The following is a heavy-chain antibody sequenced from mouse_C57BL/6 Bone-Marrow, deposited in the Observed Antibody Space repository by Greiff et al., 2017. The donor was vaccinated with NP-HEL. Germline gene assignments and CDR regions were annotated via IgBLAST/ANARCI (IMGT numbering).Heavy chain of an antibody. CDR2: INPNNGGT. J-gene: IGHJ1*03. D-gene: IGHD1-3*01. V-gene: IGHV1-18*01. Sequence: DVQLQESGPELVKPGASVKIPCKASGYTFTDYNMDWVKQSHGKSLEWIGDINPNNGGTIYNQKFKGKATLTVDKSSSTAYMELRSLTSEDTAVYYCARSGDPFWYFDVWGTGTTVTVSS. CDR1: GYTFTDYN. CDR3: ARSGDPFWYFDV.